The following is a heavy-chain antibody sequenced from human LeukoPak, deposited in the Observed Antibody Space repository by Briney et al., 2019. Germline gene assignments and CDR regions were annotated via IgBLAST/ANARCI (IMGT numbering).Heavy chain of an antibody. Sequence: PSETLSLTCAVSGGSISSGGYSWSWIRQPPGKGLEWIGYIYYSGGTNYNPSLKSRVTISVDTSKNQFSLKLSSVTAADTAVYYCARDLVDYYGSGSYFNWFDPWGQGTLVTVSS. CDR1: GGSISSGGYS. V-gene: IGHV4-61*08. J-gene: IGHJ5*02. D-gene: IGHD3-10*01. CDR2: IYYSGGT. CDR3: ARDLVDYYGSGSYFNWFDP.